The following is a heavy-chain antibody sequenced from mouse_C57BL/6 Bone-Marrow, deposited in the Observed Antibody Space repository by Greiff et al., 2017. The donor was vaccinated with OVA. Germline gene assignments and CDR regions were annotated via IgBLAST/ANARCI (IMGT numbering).Heavy chain of an antibody. J-gene: IGHJ4*01. Sequence: EVQRVESGGGLVQSGRSLRLSCATSGFTFSDFYMEWVRQAPGKGLEWIAASRNKANDYTTEYSASVKGRFIVSRDTSQSILYLQMNALRAEDTAIYYCARDASYGPLRGAMDYWGQGTSVTVSS. CDR3: ARDASYGPLRGAMDY. V-gene: IGHV7-1*01. CDR2: SRNKANDYTT. CDR1: GFTFSDFY. D-gene: IGHD1-1*01.